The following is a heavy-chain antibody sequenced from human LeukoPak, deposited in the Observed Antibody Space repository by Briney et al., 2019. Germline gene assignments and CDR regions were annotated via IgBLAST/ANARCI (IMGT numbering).Heavy chain of an antibody. CDR2: IYSSGST. CDR1: GGSISSSNSY. D-gene: IGHD1-26*01. J-gene: IGHJ4*02. V-gene: IGHV4-39*07. Sequence: SETLSLTCTVSGGSISSSNSYWGWIRQSPGTGLEWIGNIYSSGSTYYNPSLKSRVTISIDTSENQFSLKLSSVTAADTAVYYCARKREGPTTGLDSWGQGTLVTVSS. CDR3: ARKREGPTTGLDS.